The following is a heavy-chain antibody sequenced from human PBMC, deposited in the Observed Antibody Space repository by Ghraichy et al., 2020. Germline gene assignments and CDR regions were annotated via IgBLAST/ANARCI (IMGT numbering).Heavy chain of an antibody. CDR1: GFTFSSYG. D-gene: IGHD1-26*01. J-gene: IGHJ3*02. V-gene: IGHV3-33*08. CDR3: ARVFSGSTAFDI. Sequence: GESLNISCAASGFTFSSYGMHWVRQAPGKGLEWVAVIWYDGSNKYYADSVKGRFTISRDNSKNTLYLQMNSLRAEDTAVYYCARVFSGSTAFDIWGQGTMVTVSS. CDR2: IWYDGSNK.